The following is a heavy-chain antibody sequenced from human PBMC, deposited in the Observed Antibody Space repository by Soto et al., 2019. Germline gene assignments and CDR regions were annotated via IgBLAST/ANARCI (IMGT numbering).Heavy chain of an antibody. V-gene: IGHV4-30-4*01. D-gene: IGHD3-10*02. CDR3: ARDRSMSPYNWFDP. CDR2: IYYSGST. J-gene: IGHJ5*02. Sequence: SETLSLTCTVSGGSISSGDYYWSWIRQPPGKGLEWIGYIYYSGSTYYNPSLKSRVTISVDTSKNQFSLKLSSVTAADTAVYYCARDRSMSPYNWFDPWGQGTLVTVSS. CDR1: GGSISSGDYY.